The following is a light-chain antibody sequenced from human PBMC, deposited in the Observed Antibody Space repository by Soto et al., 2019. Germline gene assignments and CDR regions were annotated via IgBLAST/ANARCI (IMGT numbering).Light chain of an antibody. V-gene: IGLV2-14*01. CDR1: SSDIGDYNY. Sequence: QSALTQPASVSGSPGQSITIYCTGTSSDIGDYNYVSWYRQHPGRAPKVMIYEVSNRPSGVSNRFSGSKSGNTASLNISGLQAEDEADYYCSSKTSASTLYVFGTGTKLTGL. CDR2: EVS. J-gene: IGLJ1*01. CDR3: SSKTSASTLYV.